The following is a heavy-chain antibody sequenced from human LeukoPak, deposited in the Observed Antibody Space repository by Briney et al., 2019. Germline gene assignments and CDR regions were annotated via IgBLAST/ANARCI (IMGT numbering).Heavy chain of an antibody. V-gene: IGHV3-43D*03. CDR1: GFTFDDYA. D-gene: IGHD3-10*01. Sequence: GGSLRLSCAASGFTFDDYAMHWVRHAPGKGLEWVSLISWDGGSTYYADSVKGRFTISRDNSKNSLYLQMNRLRAEDTALYYCAKDIGYYGSGSYDYWGQGTLVTVSS. CDR3: AKDIGYYGSGSYDY. CDR2: ISWDGGST. J-gene: IGHJ4*02.